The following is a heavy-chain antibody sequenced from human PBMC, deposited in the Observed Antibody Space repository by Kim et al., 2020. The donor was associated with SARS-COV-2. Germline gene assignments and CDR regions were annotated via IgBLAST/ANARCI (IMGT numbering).Heavy chain of an antibody. CDR2: IRSKAYGGTT. V-gene: IGHV3-49*04. CDR1: GFTFGDYA. J-gene: IGHJ6*02. CDR3: TRVGIRSRQQLVMPQPRYYYYGMDV. D-gene: IGHD6-13*01. Sequence: GGSLRLSCTASGFTFGDYAMSWVRQAPGKGLEWVGFIRSKAYGGTTEYAASVKGRFTISRDDSKSIAYLQMNSLKTEDTAVYYCTRVGIRSRQQLVMPQPRYYYYGMDVWGQGTTVTVSS.